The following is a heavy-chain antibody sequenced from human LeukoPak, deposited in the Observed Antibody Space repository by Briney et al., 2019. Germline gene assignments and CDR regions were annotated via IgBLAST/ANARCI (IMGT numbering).Heavy chain of an antibody. J-gene: IGHJ3*02. CDR1: GFTFSSYE. D-gene: IGHD1-14*01. V-gene: IGHV3-48*03. Sequence: GGSLRLSCAASGFTFSSYEMNWVRQAPGKGLEWVSYISSSGSTIYYADSVKGRFTISRDNAKNSLYLQMNSLRAEDTAVYYCARDPSNLAFDIWGQGTMVTVSS. CDR3: ARDPSNLAFDI. CDR2: ISSSGSTI.